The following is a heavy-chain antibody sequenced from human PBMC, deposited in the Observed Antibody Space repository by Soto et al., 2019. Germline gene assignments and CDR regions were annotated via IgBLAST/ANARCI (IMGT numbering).Heavy chain of an antibody. CDR1: GFTFSSYA. CDR2: ISYDGSNK. CDR3: ARDRNGDYPRGLDY. V-gene: IGHV3-30-3*01. D-gene: IGHD4-17*01. J-gene: IGHJ4*02. Sequence: QVQLVESGGGVVQPGRSLRLSCAASGFTFSSYAMHWVRQAPGKGLEWVAVISYDGSNKYYADSVKGRFTISRDNSKNTLYLQMNSLRAEDTAVYYCARDRNGDYPRGLDYWGQGTLVTVSS.